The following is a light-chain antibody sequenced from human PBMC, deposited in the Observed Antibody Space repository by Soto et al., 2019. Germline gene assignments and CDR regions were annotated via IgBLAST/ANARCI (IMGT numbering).Light chain of an antibody. CDR1: QDISNY. CDR3: QQYDNLPIT. CDR2: DAS. J-gene: IGKJ5*01. Sequence: DIQMTQSPSSLSASVGDRVTITCQASQDISNYLNWYQQKPGKAPKLLIYDASNLETGVPSRLSGSGSGTDFTFTIIILQPEDIATYYCQQYDNLPITFGQGTRLEIK. V-gene: IGKV1-33*01.